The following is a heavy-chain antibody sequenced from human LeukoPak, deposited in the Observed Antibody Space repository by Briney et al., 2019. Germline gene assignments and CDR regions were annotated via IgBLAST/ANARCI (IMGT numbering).Heavy chain of an antibody. V-gene: IGHV4-34*01. Sequence: SETLSLTCAVYGGSFSGYYWSWIRQPPGKGLEWIGEINHSGSTNYNPSLKSRITISVDTSKNQFSLKLSSVTAADTAVYYCARGQYSNYGWFDPWGQGTLVTVSS. CDR1: GGSFSGYY. CDR2: INHSGST. CDR3: ARGQYSNYGWFDP. D-gene: IGHD4-11*01. J-gene: IGHJ5*02.